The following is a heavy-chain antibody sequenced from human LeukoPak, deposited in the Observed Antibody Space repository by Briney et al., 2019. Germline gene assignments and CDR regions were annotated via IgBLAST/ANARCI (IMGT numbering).Heavy chain of an antibody. V-gene: IGHV4-59*11. D-gene: IGHD5-24*01. J-gene: IGHJ4*02. CDR1: GGSISSHY. CDR3: AISRDGYKFDY. Sequence: SETLSLTCTVSGGSISSHYWSWIRQPPGKGLEWIGYIYYSGSTNYNPSLKSRVTISVDTSKNQFSLKLSSVTAADTAVYYCAISRDGYKFDYWGQGALVTVSS. CDR2: IYYSGST.